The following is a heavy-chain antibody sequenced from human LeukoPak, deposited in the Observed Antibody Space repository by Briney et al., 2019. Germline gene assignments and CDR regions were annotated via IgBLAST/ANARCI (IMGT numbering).Heavy chain of an antibody. CDR2: ISGSGGST. V-gene: IGHV3-23*01. D-gene: IGHD6-19*01. CDR3: AKDGYSSGWSSTDYYGMDV. J-gene: IGHJ6*02. Sequence: GGSPRLSCAAPGFTFSSYAMSWVRQAPGKGLEWVSAISGSGGSTYYADSVKGRFTISRDNSKNTLYLQMNSLRAEDTAVYYCAKDGYSSGWSSTDYYGMDVWGQGTTVTVSS. CDR1: GFTFSSYA.